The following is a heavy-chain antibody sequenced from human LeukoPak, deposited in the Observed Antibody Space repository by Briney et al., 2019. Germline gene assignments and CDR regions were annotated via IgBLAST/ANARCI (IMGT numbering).Heavy chain of an antibody. V-gene: IGHV3-21*01. CDR3: AKADH. CDR1: GFTFSSYN. CDR2: ISSSGSYI. Sequence: GGSLRLSCAASGFTFSSYNMNWVRQAPGKGLEWVSSISSSGSYIFYADSLKGRFTISRDNAKNSLFLQMNSLRAEDTAVYYCAKADHWGQGTLVTVSS. J-gene: IGHJ5*02.